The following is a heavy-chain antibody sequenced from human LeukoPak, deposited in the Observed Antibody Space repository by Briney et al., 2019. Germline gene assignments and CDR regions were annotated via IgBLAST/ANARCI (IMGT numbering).Heavy chain of an antibody. V-gene: IGHV4-59*08. CDR2: IYYTGST. CDR1: GGSISSFY. J-gene: IGHJ4*02. D-gene: IGHD6-13*01. CDR3: ARHRQGGIYTSSWYGFDY. Sequence: SETLSLTCTVSGGSISSFYWSWIRQPPGKGLEWIGYIYYTGSTNYNSSLKSRVTISVDTSKNQFSLNLSSVTAADTAVYYCARHRQGGIYTSSWYGFDYWGQGTLVTVSS.